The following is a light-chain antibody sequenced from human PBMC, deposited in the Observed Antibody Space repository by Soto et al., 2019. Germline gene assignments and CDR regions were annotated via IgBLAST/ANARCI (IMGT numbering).Light chain of an antibody. CDR1: QKINNY. J-gene: IGKJ2*01. V-gene: IGKV1-39*01. Sequence: DIQMTQSPSSLSASVGDRVTITCRASQKINNYLNWYQQKPGKAPKVLIFAASSLISGVPSRFTGSGSGTDFTLTISSLQPEDFASYYCLQTYSAPRTFGQGTKLEIK. CDR3: LQTYSAPRT. CDR2: AAS.